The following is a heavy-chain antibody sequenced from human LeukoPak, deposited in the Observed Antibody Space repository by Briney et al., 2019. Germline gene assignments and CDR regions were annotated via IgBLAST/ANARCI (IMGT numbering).Heavy chain of an antibody. D-gene: IGHD2-2*01. CDR3: ARRRYCSSTSCPYWYFDL. V-gene: IGHV4-30-4*08. CDR1: GGSISSGDYY. Sequence: SETLSPTCTVSGGSISSGDYYWSWIRQPPGKGLEWIGYIYYSGSTYYNPSLKSRVTISVDTSKNQFSLKLSSVTAADTAVYYCARRRYCSSTSCPYWYFDLWGRGTLVTVSS. J-gene: IGHJ2*01. CDR2: IYYSGST.